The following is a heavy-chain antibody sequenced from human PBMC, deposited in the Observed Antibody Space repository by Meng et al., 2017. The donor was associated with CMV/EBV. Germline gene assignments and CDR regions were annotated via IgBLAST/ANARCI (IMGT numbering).Heavy chain of an antibody. D-gene: IGHD7-27*01. Sequence: VQLPMARPGVVMPSQTLSPTWSISGDSVHSNSAAWTRIRQSPSRVLELLGKTYYKSKWYNDYAVSVKSRITINPDTSKNQFSLQLNSVTPEDTAVYYCARETGDSIYFFDYWGQGTLVTVSS. CDR2: TYYKSKWYN. CDR3: ARETGDSIYFFDY. V-gene: IGHV6-1*01. CDR1: GDSVHSNSAA. J-gene: IGHJ4*02.